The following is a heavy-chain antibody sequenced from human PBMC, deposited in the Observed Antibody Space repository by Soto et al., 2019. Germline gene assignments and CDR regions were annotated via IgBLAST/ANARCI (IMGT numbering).Heavy chain of an antibody. D-gene: IGHD6-6*01. V-gene: IGHV1-2*02. CDR3: VREADSYSSSAEGGGMDV. J-gene: IGHJ6*02. Sequence: QVQLVQSGAEVKKPGASVKVSCKASGYTFTDYYMHWVRQAPGQGLEWMGWVSPNSGGTHYAQKFQGRVTMTRDTFISTVYMDLSRLRSEDTAVYYCVREADSYSSSAEGGGMDVWGHGTTFTVYS. CDR2: VSPNSGGT. CDR1: GYTFTDYY.